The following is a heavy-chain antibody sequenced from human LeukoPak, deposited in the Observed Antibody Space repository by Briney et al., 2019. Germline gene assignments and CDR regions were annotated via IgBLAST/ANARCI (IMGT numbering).Heavy chain of an antibody. V-gene: IGHV3-21*01. CDR3: ARDPRGTYRGGYEDHY. D-gene: IGHD3-16*02. Sequence: GSLRLSCAASGCTFSRYSMNWVRHAPGKGLEWGAASSSISSYIYYADSVKGGFTISRDNAKNSMYLQMNSLRAEDTAVYYCARDPRGTYRGGYEDHYWGQGTLVTVSS. CDR2: SSSISSYI. CDR1: GCTFSRYS. J-gene: IGHJ4*02.